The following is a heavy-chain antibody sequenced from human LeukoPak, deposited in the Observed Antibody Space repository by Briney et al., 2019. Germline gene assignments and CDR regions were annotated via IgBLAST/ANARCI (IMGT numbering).Heavy chain of an antibody. Sequence: AGTLCLSCAASGFTFSSDWMHWVRQAQGKGLVCVSYINGDGSSTNYADSVRGRFTITRDNAKKKLYLQMKSLRAEDTALYYCAKTMTPLATPTLFDYWGQGTLVTVSS. CDR2: INGDGSST. V-gene: IGHV3-74*01. CDR3: AKTMTPLATPTLFDY. J-gene: IGHJ4*02. D-gene: IGHD3-22*01. CDR1: GFTFSSDW.